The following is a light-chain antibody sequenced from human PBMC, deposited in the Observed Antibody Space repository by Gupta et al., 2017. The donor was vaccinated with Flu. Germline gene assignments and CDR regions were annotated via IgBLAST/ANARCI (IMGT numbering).Light chain of an antibody. V-gene: IGLV2-14*03. Sequence: SSDVGGYDYVSWYQQHPGKAPKLMIYDVSNRPSGVSNRFSGSKSGNTASLTISGLQAEDEADYYCNSYSSSSTLIVFGGGTKLTV. CDR3: NSYSSSSTLIV. CDR1: SSDVGGYDY. J-gene: IGLJ2*01. CDR2: DVS.